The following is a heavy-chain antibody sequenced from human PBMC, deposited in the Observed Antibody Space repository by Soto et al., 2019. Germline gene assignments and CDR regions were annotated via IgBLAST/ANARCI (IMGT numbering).Heavy chain of an antibody. V-gene: IGHV3-23*01. CDR2: ISGSGGST. D-gene: IGHD3-22*01. CDR1: GFTFSSYA. CDR3: AKLGRYYYDSSGYYPSFDY. Sequence: PGGSLRLSCAASGFTFSSYAMSWVRQAPGRGLEWVSAISGSGGSTYYADSVKGRFTISRDNSKNTLYLQMNSLRAEDTAVYYCAKLGRYYYDSSGYYPSFDYRGQGTLVTVSS. J-gene: IGHJ4*02.